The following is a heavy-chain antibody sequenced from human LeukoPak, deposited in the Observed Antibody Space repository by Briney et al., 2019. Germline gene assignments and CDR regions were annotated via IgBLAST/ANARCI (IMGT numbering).Heavy chain of an antibody. V-gene: IGHV4-34*01. CDR1: GGSFSGYQ. CDR3: ARLYYDSSGYYYAAFDI. J-gene: IGHJ3*02. CDR2: INHSGST. Sequence: SETLSLTCAVYGGSFSGYQWSWIRQPPGKGLEWIGEINHSGSTNYNPFLKSRVTISVDTSKNQFSLKLSSVTAADTAVYYCARLYYDSSGYYYAAFDIWGQGTMVTVSS. D-gene: IGHD3-22*01.